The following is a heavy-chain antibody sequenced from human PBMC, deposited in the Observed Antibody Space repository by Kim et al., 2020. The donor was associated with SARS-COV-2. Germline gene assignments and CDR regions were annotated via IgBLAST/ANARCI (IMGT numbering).Heavy chain of an antibody. CDR3: ARGLGRELDPYYFDY. V-gene: IGHV3-13*01. D-gene: IGHD3-10*01. Sequence: GSVKGRFTISRENAKNSLYLQMNSLRAGDTAVYYCARGLGRELDPYYFDYWGQGTLVTVSS. J-gene: IGHJ4*02.